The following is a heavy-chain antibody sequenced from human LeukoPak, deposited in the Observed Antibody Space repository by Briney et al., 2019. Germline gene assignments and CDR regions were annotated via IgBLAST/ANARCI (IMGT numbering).Heavy chain of an antibody. CDR3: AREGGSYRPLDY. Sequence: PSETLSLLWTVSGGSISSTIYYWGWIRQPPGKGLEWIANSYYSGSTYYNSSLKSRVTISVDTSKNQFSLKLSSVTAADTAVYYCAREGGSYRPLDYSGQGTLVTVSS. D-gene: IGHD3-16*02. CDR2: SYYSGST. CDR1: GGSISSTIYY. J-gene: IGHJ4*02. V-gene: IGHV4-39*07.